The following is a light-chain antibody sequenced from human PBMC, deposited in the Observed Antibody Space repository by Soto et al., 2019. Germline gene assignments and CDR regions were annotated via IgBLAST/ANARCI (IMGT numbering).Light chain of an antibody. CDR3: LQYGNSPRT. Sequence: EIVLTQSPGTLSLSPGERATLSCRASLSVSSSYLAWYQQKHGQAPRLLIYGASSRATGIPDRFSGSGYGTDFTLTISRMEPEDGAVYYYLQYGNSPRTFGQGTKVEIK. V-gene: IGKV3-20*01. CDR1: LSVSSSY. CDR2: GAS. J-gene: IGKJ1*01.